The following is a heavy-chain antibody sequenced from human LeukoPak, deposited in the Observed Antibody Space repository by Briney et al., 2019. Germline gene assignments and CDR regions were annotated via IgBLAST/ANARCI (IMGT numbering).Heavy chain of an antibody. CDR3: ARLSSNYDSSGPIDY. CDR1: GYSISNGYY. D-gene: IGHD3-22*01. Sequence: PSETLSLTCIVSGYSISNGYYWGWIRQPPGKGLEWIGTIYHSGSTYYNPSLKSRVTISVGTSKNQFSLKLSSVTAADTAVYYCARLSSNYDSSGPIDYWGQGTLVTVSS. J-gene: IGHJ4*02. V-gene: IGHV4-38-2*02. CDR2: IYHSGST.